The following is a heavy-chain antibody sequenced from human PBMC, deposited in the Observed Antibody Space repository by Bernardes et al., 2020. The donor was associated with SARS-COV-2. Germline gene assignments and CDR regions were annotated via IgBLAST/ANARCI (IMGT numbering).Heavy chain of an antibody. D-gene: IGHD2-21*02. Sequence: SATLSLTCAVSGDSVSSASYYWGWIRQPHGKGLEWIGNIFYDGSTYYSPSLQSRVTISVEMSKNQFSLKLSSVTAADTAVYYCAGSSCGIDCYIGGLRSWDYGMDVWGQGTTVTVSS. J-gene: IGHJ6*02. CDR3: AGSSCGIDCYIGGLRSWDYGMDV. V-gene: IGHV4-39*01. CDR1: GDSVSSASYY. CDR2: IFYDGST.